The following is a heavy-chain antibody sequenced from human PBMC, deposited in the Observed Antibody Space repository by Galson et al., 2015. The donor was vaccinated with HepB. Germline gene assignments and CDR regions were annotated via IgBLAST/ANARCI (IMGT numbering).Heavy chain of an antibody. CDR3: ARDYYSSSEGRFDY. J-gene: IGHJ4*02. CDR2: ISYGGSNK. CDR1: GFTFSSYV. V-gene: IGHV3-33*08. Sequence: SLRLSCAASGFTFSSYVMHWVRQAPDKGLEWVAVISYGGSNKYYADSVKGRFTISRDNSKNTLYLQMNSLRAEDTAVYYCARDYYSSSEGRFDYWGQGTLVTVSS. D-gene: IGHD6-13*01.